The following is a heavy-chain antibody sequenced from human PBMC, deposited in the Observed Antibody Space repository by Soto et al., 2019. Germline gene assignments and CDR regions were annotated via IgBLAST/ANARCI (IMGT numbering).Heavy chain of an antibody. D-gene: IGHD6-19*01. V-gene: IGHV4-59*01. CDR3: ARSVAVPGAHIDY. J-gene: IGHJ4*02. CDR2: VYYTGST. Sequence: ETLSLTCSVSGGSISGSYWSWIRQSPGKGLEWLGYVYYTGSTNYSPSLRSRVSISVDTSKNEFSLRLSSVTAADTAVYFCARSVAVPGAHIDYWGQGTQVTVSS. CDR1: GGSISGSY.